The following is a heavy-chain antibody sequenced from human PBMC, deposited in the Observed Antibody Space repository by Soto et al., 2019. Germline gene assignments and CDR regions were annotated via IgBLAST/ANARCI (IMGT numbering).Heavy chain of an antibody. CDR3: ARDVEVGSPRFDY. CDR2: INPSGGST. V-gene: IGHV1-46*01. J-gene: IGHJ4*02. Sequence: QVQLVQSGAEVNKPGASVKVSCKASGYTFTTYYMHWVRQAPGPGLEWMGMINPSGGSTSYAQKFQGRVTMTRDTSTSTVYMDLSSLRSEDTAVYYCARDVEVGSPRFDYWGQGTLVTGSS. D-gene: IGHD1-26*01. CDR1: GYTFTTYY.